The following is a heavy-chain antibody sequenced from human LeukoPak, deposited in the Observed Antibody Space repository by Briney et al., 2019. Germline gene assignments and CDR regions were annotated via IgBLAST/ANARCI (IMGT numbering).Heavy chain of an antibody. J-gene: IGHJ6*03. V-gene: IGHV1-46*01. CDR3: ARGSEYDFRSGYYLYYYMDV. CDR2: INPSGGST. CDR1: GYTFTSYY. Sequence: ASVKVSCKASGYTFTSYYMHWVRQAPGQGLEWMGIINPSGGSTSYAQKFQGRVTMTRDMSTSTVYKELSSLRSEDTAVYYCARGSEYDFRSGYYLYYYMDVWGKGTTVTVSS. D-gene: IGHD3-3*01.